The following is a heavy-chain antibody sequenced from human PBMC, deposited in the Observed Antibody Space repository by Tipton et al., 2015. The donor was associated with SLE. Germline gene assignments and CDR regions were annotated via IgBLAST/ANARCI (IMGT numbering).Heavy chain of an antibody. CDR3: ARGGRGAAASDYFDY. J-gene: IGHJ4*02. V-gene: IGHV4-30-2*01. D-gene: IGHD6-13*01. CDR1: GGSISSGGYY. CDR2: INHSGST. Sequence: LRLSCAVSGGSISSGGYYWSWIRQPPGKGLEWIGEINHSGSTYYNPSLKSRVTISVDTSKNHFSLKLSSVTAADTAVYYCARGGRGAAASDYFDYWGQGTLVTVSS.